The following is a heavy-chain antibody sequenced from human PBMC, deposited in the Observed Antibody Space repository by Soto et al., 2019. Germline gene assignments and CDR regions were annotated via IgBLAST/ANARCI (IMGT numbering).Heavy chain of an antibody. CDR3: ARDSPIVGGTGASDI. CDR2: IGSSSVNI. CDR1: GFTFTGHS. Sequence: GGSLRLSCTGSGFTFTGHSMNWVRQAPGKGLEWLSYIGSSSVNIFYADSVKGRFTVSRDNARNSLYLQMNGLRAEDTAVYYCARDSPIVGGTGASDIWGQGTTVTVSS. V-gene: IGHV3-48*04. J-gene: IGHJ3*02. D-gene: IGHD1-26*01.